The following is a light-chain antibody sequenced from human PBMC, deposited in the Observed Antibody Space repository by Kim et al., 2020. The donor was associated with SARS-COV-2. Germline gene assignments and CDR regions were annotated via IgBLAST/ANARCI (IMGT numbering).Light chain of an antibody. Sequence: ASVGDRVTITCRASKSISSWLAWYQQKPGKAPKLLICDASSLESGVPSRFSGSGSGTEFTLTISSLQPDDFATYYCQQYNSYSWTFGQGTKVEIK. CDR2: DAS. CDR1: KSISSW. CDR3: QQYNSYSWT. J-gene: IGKJ1*01. V-gene: IGKV1-5*01.